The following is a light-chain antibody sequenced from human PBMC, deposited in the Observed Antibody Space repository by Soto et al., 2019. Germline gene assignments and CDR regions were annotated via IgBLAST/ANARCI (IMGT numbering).Light chain of an antibody. CDR3: QQYNKWRT. V-gene: IGKV3-15*01. J-gene: IGKJ1*01. CDR2: GAS. Sequence: EILIPQSPATLSASPGEGATLSCRASQSVSSNLAWSQQKPGQAPRLLIYGASTRATGIPARISGSGSGTEFTLTITSLQSEDFAVYYCQQYNKWRTFGQGTKVDIK. CDR1: QSVSSN.